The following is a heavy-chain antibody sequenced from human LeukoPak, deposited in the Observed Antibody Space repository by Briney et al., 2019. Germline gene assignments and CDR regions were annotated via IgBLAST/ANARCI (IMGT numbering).Heavy chain of an antibody. J-gene: IGHJ4*02. CDR2: INPTGTSI. CDR3: VRLRRNNDRSDYYYFYDY. CDR1: GLTFSDYS. V-gene: IGHV3-21*01. D-gene: IGHD3-22*01. Sequence: PGGSLRLSCAASGLTFSDYSINWVRQAPGKGLEWVSSINPTGTSICYADAVKGRFTISRDNARSSLYLQMNSLRAEDTAVYYCVRLRRNNDRSDYYYFYDYWGQGILVTVSS.